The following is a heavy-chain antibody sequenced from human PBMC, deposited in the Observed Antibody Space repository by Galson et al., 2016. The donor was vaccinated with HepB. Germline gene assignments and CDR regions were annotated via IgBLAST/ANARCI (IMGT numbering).Heavy chain of an antibody. CDR2: IKQGGSQT. CDR1: GFTFRNFW. J-gene: IGHJ4*02. D-gene: IGHD3-22*01. CDR3: AKVQHAVMVTKYYDSSGPFDQ. Sequence: SLRLSCAASGFTFRNFWMSWVRQDPGKGLEWVANIKQGGSQTYYVDSVKGRFTISRDDAKNSLYLQMNSLRAEDTAVYYCAKVQHAVMVTKYYDSSGPFDQWGQGTLVTVSS. V-gene: IGHV3-7*03.